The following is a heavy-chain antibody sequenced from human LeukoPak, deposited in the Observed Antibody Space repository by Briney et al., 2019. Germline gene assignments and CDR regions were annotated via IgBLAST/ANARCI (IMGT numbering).Heavy chain of an antibody. D-gene: IGHD6-19*01. CDR3: ARDNKKWLVDYYGMDV. CDR2: IYSGGST. CDR1: GFTVSSNY. J-gene: IGHJ6*02. V-gene: IGHV3-53*01. Sequence: GGSLRLSCAASGFTVSSNYMSWVRQAPGKGLEWVSVIYSGGSTYYADSVKGRFTISRDNSKNTLYLQMNSLRAEDTAVYYCARDNKKWLVDYYGMDVWGQGTTVTVSS.